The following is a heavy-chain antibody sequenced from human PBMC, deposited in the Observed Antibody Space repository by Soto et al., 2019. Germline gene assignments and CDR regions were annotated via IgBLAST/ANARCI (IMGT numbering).Heavy chain of an antibody. CDR1: DYTFTSYD. Sequence: QVQLVQSGAEVKKPGASVKVSCKASDYTFTSYDISWVRQAPGQGLEWMGWISAYSGNTNYAQKFQGRVTMTTDTSPSTAYMEVRSLRSDDTAVYYCAREGQTEYYFDYWGRGTLVTVSS. CDR3: AREGQTEYYFDY. J-gene: IGHJ4*02. V-gene: IGHV1-18*01. CDR2: ISAYSGNT.